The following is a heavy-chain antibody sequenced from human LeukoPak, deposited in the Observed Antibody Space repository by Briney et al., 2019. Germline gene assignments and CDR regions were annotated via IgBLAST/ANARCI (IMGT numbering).Heavy chain of an antibody. J-gene: IGHJ2*01. D-gene: IGHD6-6*01. V-gene: IGHV4-61*02. CDR3: ARLIVRIAARPASWYFDL. CDR2: IYTSGST. Sequence: PSQTLSLTCTVSGGSISSASYYWSWIRQPAGKGLEWIGRIYTSGSTNYNPSLKSRVTISADTSKNQFSLKLSSVTAADTAVYYCARLIVRIAARPASWYFDLWGRGTLVTVSS. CDR1: GGSISSASYY.